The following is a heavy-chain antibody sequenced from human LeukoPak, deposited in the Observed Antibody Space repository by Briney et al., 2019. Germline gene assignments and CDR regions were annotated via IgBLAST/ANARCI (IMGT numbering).Heavy chain of an antibody. CDR3: ARSPIAPRKYYYDSSGYLFDY. V-gene: IGHV1-69*13. Sequence: ASVKVSCKASGGTFISYAISWVRQAPGQGLEWMGGIIPIFGTANYAQKFQGRVTITADESTSTAYMELSSLRSEDTAVYYCARSPIAPRKYYYDSSGYLFDYWGQGTLVTVSS. CDR1: GGTFISYA. CDR2: IIPIFGTA. J-gene: IGHJ4*02. D-gene: IGHD3-22*01.